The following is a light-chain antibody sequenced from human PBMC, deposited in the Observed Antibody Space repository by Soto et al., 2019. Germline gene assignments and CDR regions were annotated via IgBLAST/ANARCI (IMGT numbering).Light chain of an antibody. CDR3: QQYNDRPLT. CDR1: QSVGSR. CDR2: GAS. V-gene: IGKV3-15*01. Sequence: EIVMTQSPATLSVSPGERATLSCRASQSVGSRLAWYQQKPGQAPRLLIYGASTRATSVPARFSGSGSGTEFTLTISSLQSEDFAVYYCQQYNDRPLTFGGGATVEI. J-gene: IGKJ4*01.